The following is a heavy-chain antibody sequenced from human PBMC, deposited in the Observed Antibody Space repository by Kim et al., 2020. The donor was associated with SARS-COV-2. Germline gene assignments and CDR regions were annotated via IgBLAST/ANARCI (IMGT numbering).Heavy chain of an antibody. Sequence: TSYTQKFQGRVAMTRDTSTSTVYMELSSLRSEDTAVYYCARDVAVAEYDYWGQGTLVTVSS. CDR2: T. D-gene: IGHD6-19*01. V-gene: IGHV1-46*01. J-gene: IGHJ4*02. CDR3: ARDVAVAEYDY.